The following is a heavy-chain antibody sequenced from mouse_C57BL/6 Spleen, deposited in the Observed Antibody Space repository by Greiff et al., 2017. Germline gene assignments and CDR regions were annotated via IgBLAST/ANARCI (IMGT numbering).Heavy chain of an antibody. CDR3: ASYGSRGVYFDY. V-gene: IGHV1-82*01. J-gene: IGHJ2*01. D-gene: IGHD1-1*01. CDR1: GYAFSSSW. CDR2: IYPGDGDT. Sequence: QVQLQQSGPELVKPGASVKISCKASGYAFSSSWMNWVKQRPGKGLEWIGRIYPGDGDTNYNGKFKGKATLTADKSSSTAYMQLSSLTSEDSAVYFCASYGSRGVYFDYWGQGTTLTVSS.